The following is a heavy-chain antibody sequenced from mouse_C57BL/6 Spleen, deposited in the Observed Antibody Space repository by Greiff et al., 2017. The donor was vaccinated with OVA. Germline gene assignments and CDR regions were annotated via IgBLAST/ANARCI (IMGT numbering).Heavy chain of an antibody. CDR2: IYPGSGST. CDR1: GYTFTSYW. CDR3: ARTYYYGSSYVRWYFDV. Sequence: VKLMESGAELVKPGASVKMSCKASGYTFTSYWITWVKQRPGQGLEWIGDIYPGSGSTNYNEKFKSKATLTVDTSSSTAYMQLSSLTSEDSAVYYCARTYYYGSSYVRWYFDVWGTGTTVTVSS. D-gene: IGHD1-1*01. V-gene: IGHV1-55*01. J-gene: IGHJ1*03.